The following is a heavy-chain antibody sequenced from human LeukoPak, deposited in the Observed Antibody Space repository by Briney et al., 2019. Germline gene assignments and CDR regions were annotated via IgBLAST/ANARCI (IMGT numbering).Heavy chain of an antibody. J-gene: IGHJ3*02. CDR3: ARWAPSLLWFGTGLNHDAFDI. V-gene: IGHV4-30-2*01. CDR2: IYHSGST. Sequence: SETLSLTCTVSGGSISSGGYYWSWIRQPPGKGLEWIGYIYHSGSTYYNPSLKSRVTISVDRSKNQFSLKLSSVTAADTAVYYCARWAPSLLWFGTGLNHDAFDIWGQGTMVTVSS. CDR1: GGSISSGGYY. D-gene: IGHD3-10*01.